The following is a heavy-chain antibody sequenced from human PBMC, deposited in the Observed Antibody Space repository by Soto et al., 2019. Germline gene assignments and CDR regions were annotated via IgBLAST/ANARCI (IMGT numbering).Heavy chain of an antibody. CDR3: ARSPRVGTNWFDP. J-gene: IGHJ5*02. V-gene: IGHV5-10-1*01. Sequence: GESLKSSGKGSGYSFTSYWISWVRQMPGKGLEWMGRIDPSDSYTNYSPSFQGHVTISADKSISTAYLQWSSLKASDTAMYYCARSPRVGTNWFDPWGQGTLVPVSS. CDR1: GYSFTSYW. CDR2: IDPSDSYT. D-gene: IGHD3-10*01.